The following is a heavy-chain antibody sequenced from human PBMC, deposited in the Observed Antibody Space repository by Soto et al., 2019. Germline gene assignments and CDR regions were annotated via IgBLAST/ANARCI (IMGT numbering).Heavy chain of an antibody. CDR3: ARDLTYYYDSSGYYLLDY. J-gene: IGHJ4*02. CDR2: IIPIFGTA. CDR1: GGTFSSYA. D-gene: IGHD3-22*01. V-gene: IGHV1-69*13. Sequence: SVKVSCKASGGTFSSYAISWVRQAPGQGLEWMGGIIPIFGTANYAQKFQGRVTITADESTSTAYMELSSLRSEDTAVYYCARDLTYYYDSSGYYLLDYWGQGTLVTVSS.